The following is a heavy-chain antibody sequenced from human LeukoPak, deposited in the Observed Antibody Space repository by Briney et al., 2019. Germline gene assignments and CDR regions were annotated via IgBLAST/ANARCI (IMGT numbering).Heavy chain of an antibody. J-gene: IGHJ4*02. CDR2: TYYRSKWYN. V-gene: IGHV6-1*01. CDR3: ARDGYSSGWYGLGNYFDY. CDR1: GDSVSSNSAA. D-gene: IGHD6-19*01. Sequence: SQTLSLTCAISGDSVSSNSAAWNWIRQSPSRGLEWLGRTYYRSKWYNDYAVSVKSRITINPDTSKNQFSLQLNSVTPEDTAVYYCARDGYSSGWYGLGNYFDYWGQGTLVTVSS.